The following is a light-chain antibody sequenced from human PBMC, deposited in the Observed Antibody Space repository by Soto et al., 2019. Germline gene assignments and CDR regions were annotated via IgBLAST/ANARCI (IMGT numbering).Light chain of an antibody. CDR2: EVS. Sequence: QSVLTQPASVSGSPGQSIAISCTGTSSDDGGYNYVSWYQQHPDKAPKLMIYEVSNRPSGVSNRFSGSKSGNTASLTISGLQAEDEADYYCSSYTSSSTPYVFGTGPKLTVL. V-gene: IGLV2-14*01. CDR3: SSYTSSSTPYV. CDR1: SSDDGGYNY. J-gene: IGLJ1*01.